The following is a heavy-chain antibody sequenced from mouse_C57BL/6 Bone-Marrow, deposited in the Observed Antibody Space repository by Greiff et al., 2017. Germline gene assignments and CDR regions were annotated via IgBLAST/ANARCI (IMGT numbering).Heavy chain of an antibody. Sequence: DVQLVESGGGLVQPGGSLKLSCAASGFTFSDYYMYWVRQTPEKRLEWVAYISNGGGSTYYPDTVKGRFTISRDNAKNTLYLQMSRLKSEDTARYYCARHYYSNSFAYWGQGTLVTVSA. J-gene: IGHJ3*01. D-gene: IGHD2-5*01. CDR2: ISNGGGST. V-gene: IGHV5-12*01. CDR3: ARHYYSNSFAY. CDR1: GFTFSDYY.